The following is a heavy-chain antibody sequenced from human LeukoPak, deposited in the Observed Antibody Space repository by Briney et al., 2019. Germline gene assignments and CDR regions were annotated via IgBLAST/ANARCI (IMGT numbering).Heavy chain of an antibody. V-gene: IGHV3-48*02. J-gene: IGHJ4*02. CDR2: ISSSSSTI. CDR1: GFTFSSYS. Sequence: PGGSLRLSCAASGFTFSSYSMNWVRQAPGKGLEWVSYISSSSSTIYYADSVKGRFTISRDNAKNSLYLQMNSLRDEDTAVYYCARAGGPYLTMYYFDYWGQGTLVTVSS. D-gene: IGHD2/OR15-2a*01. CDR3: ARAGGPYLTMYYFDY.